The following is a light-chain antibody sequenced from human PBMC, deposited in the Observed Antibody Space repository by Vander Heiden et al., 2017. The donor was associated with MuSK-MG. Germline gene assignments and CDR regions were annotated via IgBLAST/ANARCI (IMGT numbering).Light chain of an antibody. V-gene: IGKV3-11*01. CDR2: DVS. Sequence: EIVCTLSPATLSLSRGERATLSCRVSQSVSSALVWYQQKAGQAPRLLIYDVSNRDTGIPARFSGSGSGTDFTLTINSLEPEDFAVYYCQQRSNWPLTFGGGTKVEIK. CDR1: QSVSSA. CDR3: QQRSNWPLT. J-gene: IGKJ4*01.